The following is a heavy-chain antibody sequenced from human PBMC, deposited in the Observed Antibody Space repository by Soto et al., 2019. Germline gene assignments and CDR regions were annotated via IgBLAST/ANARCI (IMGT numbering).Heavy chain of an antibody. CDR3: ARNVPYSSSWYLSLDY. Sequence: ASVKVSCKASGYTFTSYAMHWVRQAPGQRLEWMGWINAGNGNTKYSQKFQGRVTITRDTSASTAYMELSSLRSEDTAVYYCARNVPYSSSWYLSLDYWGQGTLVTVSS. CDR2: INAGNGNT. D-gene: IGHD6-13*01. J-gene: IGHJ4*02. CDR1: GYTFTSYA. V-gene: IGHV1-3*01.